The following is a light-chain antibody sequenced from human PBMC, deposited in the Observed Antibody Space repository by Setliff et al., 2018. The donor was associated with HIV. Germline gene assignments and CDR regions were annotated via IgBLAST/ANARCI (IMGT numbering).Light chain of an antibody. J-gene: IGLJ1*01. CDR1: SSNIGAGYD. CDR2: SNN. V-gene: IGLV1-40*01. CDR3: QSYDSSLFYV. Sequence: QSVLTQPPSVSGAPGQRVTISCTGSSSNIGAGYDVHWYQQLPGTAPKLLIYSNNNWPSGVPDRFSGSKSGTSASLAIPGLQAEDEADYYCQSYDSSLFYVFGTGTKVTVL.